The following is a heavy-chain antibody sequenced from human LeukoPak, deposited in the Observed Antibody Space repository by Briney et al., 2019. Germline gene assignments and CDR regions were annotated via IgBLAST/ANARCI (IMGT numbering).Heavy chain of an antibody. CDR2: MNPNSGNT. D-gene: IGHD4-17*01. CDR3: ARGHYGDYVDY. J-gene: IGHJ4*02. Sequence: ASVKVSCTASGYTFTIYDINWVRQATGQGLEXXGWMNPNSGNTGYAQKFQGRVTMTRNTSISTAYMELSSLRSEDTAVYYCARGHYGDYVDYWGQGTLVTVSS. CDR1: GYTFTIYD. V-gene: IGHV1-8*01.